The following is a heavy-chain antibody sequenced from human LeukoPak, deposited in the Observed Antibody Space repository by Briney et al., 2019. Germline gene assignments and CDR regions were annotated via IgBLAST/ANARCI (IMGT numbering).Heavy chain of an antibody. J-gene: IGHJ4*02. CDR1: GYTFTGYY. V-gene: IGHV1-2*02. D-gene: IGHD4-17*01. Sequence: PPASVKVSCKASGYTFTGYYIHWVRQAPGQGLEWTGWIYPNSGGTSYAQKFQGRVTMTRDTSINTAYMELSRLRSDDTAVYYCARQTTHYYFDYWGQGTLVTVSS. CDR2: IYPNSGGT. CDR3: ARQTTHYYFDY.